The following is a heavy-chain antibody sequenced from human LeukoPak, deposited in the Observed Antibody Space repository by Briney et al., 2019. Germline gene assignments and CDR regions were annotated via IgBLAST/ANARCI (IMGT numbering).Heavy chain of an antibody. CDR2: ISYDGSNK. Sequence: GGSLRLSCAASGFTFSSYAMHWVRQAPGKGLEWVAVISYDGSNKYYADSVKGRSTISRDGSKNTLYLQMNSLRAEDTATYYCAKGKRVVVVAATYFDYWGQGTLVTVSS. J-gene: IGHJ4*02. D-gene: IGHD2-15*01. CDR3: AKGKRVVVVAATYFDY. CDR1: GFTFSSYA. V-gene: IGHV3-30*07.